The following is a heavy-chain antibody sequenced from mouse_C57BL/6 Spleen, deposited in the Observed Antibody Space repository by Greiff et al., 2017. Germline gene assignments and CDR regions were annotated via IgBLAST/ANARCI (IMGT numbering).Heavy chain of an antibody. Sequence: EVKVEESGGGLVKPGGSLKLSCAASGFTFSDYGMHWVRQAPEKGLAWVAYISSGSSTIYYADTVKGRFTISRDNAKNTLFQQMTSLRSEDTAMCYCARKGVGPRYFDVWGTGTTVTVSS. J-gene: IGHJ1*03. CDR3: ARKGVGPRYFDV. CDR1: GFTFSDYG. CDR2: ISSGSSTI. V-gene: IGHV5-17*01. D-gene: IGHD4-1*01.